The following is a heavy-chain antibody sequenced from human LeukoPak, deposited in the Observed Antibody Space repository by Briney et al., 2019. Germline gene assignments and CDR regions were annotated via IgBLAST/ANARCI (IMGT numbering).Heavy chain of an antibody. V-gene: IGHV1-2*02. CDR2: INPDTGGT. D-gene: IGHD3-10*01. J-gene: IGHJ4*02. CDR3: ATGSKRRWFGPLLDS. Sequence: ASVKVSCKASGYSFTAYYMHWVRQAPGQGLEWMGWINPDTGGTNYAPKLQGRVTMTRDSSISTAYMDLNRLRDDDTAVYYCATGSKRRWFGPLLDSWGQGSLVTVSS. CDR1: GYSFTAYY.